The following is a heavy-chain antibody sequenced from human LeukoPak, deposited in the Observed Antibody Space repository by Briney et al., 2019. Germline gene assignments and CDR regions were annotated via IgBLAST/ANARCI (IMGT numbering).Heavy chain of an antibody. J-gene: IGHJ4*02. CDR3: ADWAEDYYDSSGYYSY. D-gene: IGHD3-22*01. CDR2: IIPIFGTA. V-gene: IGHV1-69*13. Sequence: EASVKVSCKASGGTFISYAISWVRQAPGQGLEWMGGIIPIFGTANYAQKFQGRVTITADESTSTAYMELSSLRSEDTAVYYCADWAEDYYDSSGYYSYWGQGTLVTVSS. CDR1: GGTFISYA.